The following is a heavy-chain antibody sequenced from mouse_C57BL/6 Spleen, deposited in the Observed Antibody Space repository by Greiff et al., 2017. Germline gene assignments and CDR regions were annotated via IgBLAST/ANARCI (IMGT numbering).Heavy chain of an antibody. J-gene: IGHJ1*03. Sequence: EVKVVESGGGLVQSGRSLRLSCATSGFTFSDFYMEWVRQAPGKGLEWIAASRNKANDYTTEYSASVKGRFIVSRDTSQSILYLQMNALRAEDTAIYYCARDRSSYGYFDVWGTGTTVTVSS. CDR3: ARDRSSYGYFDV. CDR2: SRNKANDYTT. CDR1: GFTFSDFY. D-gene: IGHD1-1*01. V-gene: IGHV7-1*01.